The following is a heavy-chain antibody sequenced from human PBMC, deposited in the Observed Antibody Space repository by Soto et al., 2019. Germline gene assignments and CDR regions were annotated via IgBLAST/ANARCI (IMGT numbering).Heavy chain of an antibody. CDR3: ARQASY. CDR1: GVSISDTSYY. Sequence: SDTLSLTCNVSGVSISDTSYYWGWIRQPPGMGLEWIGTVYFTGKTFYNPSLKSRLTISVDRSKNQISLRLTSVSAADTAVYYCARQASYWGQGTLVTVSS. CDR2: VYFTGKT. J-gene: IGHJ4*02. V-gene: IGHV4-39*01.